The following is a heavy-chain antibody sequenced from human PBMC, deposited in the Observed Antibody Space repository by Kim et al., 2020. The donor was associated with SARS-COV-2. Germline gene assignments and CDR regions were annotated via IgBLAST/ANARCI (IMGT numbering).Heavy chain of an antibody. D-gene: IGHD6-13*01. V-gene: IGHV3-53*01. Sequence: IYSGGSTYYADSGKGRFTISRDNSKNTLYLQMNSLRAEDTAVYYCAIYSSWGQGTLVTVSS. CDR2: IYSGGST. J-gene: IGHJ4*02. CDR3: AIYSS.